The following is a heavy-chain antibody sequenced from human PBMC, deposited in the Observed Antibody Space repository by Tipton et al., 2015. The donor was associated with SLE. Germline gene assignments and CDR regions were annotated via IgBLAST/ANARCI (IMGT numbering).Heavy chain of an antibody. CDR2: ISGSGGST. D-gene: IGHD6-13*01. J-gene: IGHJ4*02. V-gene: IGHV3-23*01. Sequence: SLRLSCAASGFTFTNSAMNWVRQAPGKGLEWVSAISGSGGSTYYADSVQGQFTISRDNSKNTLYLQMDSLRAEDTAVYYCSRDQHVAATDYWGQGTLVTVSS. CDR3: SRDQHVAATDY. CDR1: GFTFTNSA.